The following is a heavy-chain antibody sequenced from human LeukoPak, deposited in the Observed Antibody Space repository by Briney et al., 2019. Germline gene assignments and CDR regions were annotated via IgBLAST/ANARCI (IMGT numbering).Heavy chain of an antibody. D-gene: IGHD3-22*01. CDR1: GLTFSSYS. V-gene: IGHV3-21*01. CDR2: ISSSSSYI. CDR3: ARDLYYDSSALTGY. Sequence: GGSLRLSCAASGLTFSSYSMNWVRQAPGKGLEWVPSISSSSSYIYYADSVKGRFTISRDNAKNSLYLQMNSLRAEDTAVYYCARDLYYDSSALTGYWGQGTLVTVSS. J-gene: IGHJ4*02.